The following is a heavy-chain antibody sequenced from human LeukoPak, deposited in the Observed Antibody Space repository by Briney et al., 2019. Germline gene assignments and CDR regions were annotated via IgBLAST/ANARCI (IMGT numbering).Heavy chain of an antibody. CDR3: ARGGWGAPNWFDP. Sequence: SETLSLTCTVSGGSISSGSYYWSWIRQPAGKGLEWIGRIYTSGSTNYNPFLKSRVTISVDTSKNQFSLKLSSVTAADTAVYYCARGGWGAPNWFDPWGQGTLVTVSS. CDR1: GGSISSGSYY. D-gene: IGHD3-16*01. V-gene: IGHV4-61*02. J-gene: IGHJ5*02. CDR2: IYTSGST.